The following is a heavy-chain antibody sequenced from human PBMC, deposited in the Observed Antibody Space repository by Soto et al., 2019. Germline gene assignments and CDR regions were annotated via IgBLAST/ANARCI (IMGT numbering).Heavy chain of an antibody. CDR1: GGTFSSYA. CDR3: ARDLATLGTYDPYHDALDI. V-gene: IGHV1-69*13. J-gene: IGHJ3*02. CDR2: IIPIFGTA. D-gene: IGHD5-12*01. Sequence: ASVKVSCKASGGTFSSYAISWVRQAPGQGLEWMGGIIPIFGTANYAQKFQGRVTITADESTSTAYMELSSLRSEDTAVYYCARDLATLGTYDPYHDALDIWGQGTMVNVS.